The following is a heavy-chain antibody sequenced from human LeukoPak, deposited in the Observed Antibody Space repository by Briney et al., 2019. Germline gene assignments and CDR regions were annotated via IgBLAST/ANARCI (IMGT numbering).Heavy chain of an antibody. V-gene: IGHV3-30*18. D-gene: IGHD6-13*01. Sequence: GGSLRLSCAASGFTFSNYGMHWVRQAPGKGLEGVAVISYDGSNKYYAHSVKGRFTISRDNSKNTLYLQMNSLRAEDTAVYYCAKDFYSSSWVDYWGQGTLVTVSS. J-gene: IGHJ4*02. CDR1: GFTFSNYG. CDR2: ISYDGSNK. CDR3: AKDFYSSSWVDY.